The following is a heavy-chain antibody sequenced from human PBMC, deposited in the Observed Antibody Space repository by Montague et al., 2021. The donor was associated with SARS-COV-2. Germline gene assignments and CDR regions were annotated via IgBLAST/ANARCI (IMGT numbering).Heavy chain of an antibody. CDR2: GST. D-gene: IGHD2-2*01. CDR3: VRAQTTCFIANCVNYFDY. V-gene: IGHV4-59*01. Sequence: GSTKYNPSLKSRVTISIDTPKNQFSLKLRSVTAADTAVYFCVRAQTTCFIANCVNYFDYWGQGALVTVST. J-gene: IGHJ4*02.